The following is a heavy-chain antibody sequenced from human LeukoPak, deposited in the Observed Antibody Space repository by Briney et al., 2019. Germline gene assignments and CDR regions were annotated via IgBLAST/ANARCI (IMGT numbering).Heavy chain of an antibody. D-gene: IGHD6-13*01. CDR2: IYYSGST. Sequence: PSETLSLTCTVSGGSISSSSYYWGWIRQPPGKGLEWIGSIYYSGSTYYNPSLKSRVTISVDTSKNQFSLKLSSVTAADTAVYYCARGGGYSSSGSAGGRDVGGQGTTVTVPS. CDR3: ARGGGYSSSGSAGGRDV. V-gene: IGHV4-39*07. CDR1: GGSISSSSYY. J-gene: IGHJ6*02.